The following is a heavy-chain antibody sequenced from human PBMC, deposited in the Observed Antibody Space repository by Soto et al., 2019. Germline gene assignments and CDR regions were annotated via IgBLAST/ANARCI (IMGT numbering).Heavy chain of an antibody. D-gene: IGHD3-10*01. Sequence: QVQLVESGGGVVQPGRSLRLSCAASGFTFSSYAMHWVRQAPGKGLEWVAVISYDGSNKYYADSVKGRFTISRDNSKNTLYLQMNSLRAEDTAVYYCARDLEVRGVFDYWGQGTLVTVCS. CDR3: ARDLEVRGVFDY. J-gene: IGHJ4*02. V-gene: IGHV3-30-3*01. CDR2: ISYDGSNK. CDR1: GFTFSSYA.